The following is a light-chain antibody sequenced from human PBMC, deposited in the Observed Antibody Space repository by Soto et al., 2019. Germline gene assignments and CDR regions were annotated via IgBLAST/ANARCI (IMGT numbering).Light chain of an antibody. CDR1: QSISDT. J-gene: IGKJ4*01. V-gene: IGKV3-15*01. Sequence: EIVMTQSPATLSVSPGGRATLSCRASQSISDTLAWYQQKPGQAPRLLIHGASTRATGFPARFSGSGSGTDFTLTISSLQSEDFAVYYCHPYNNWPLTFGGGTKVESK. CDR2: GAS. CDR3: HPYNNWPLT.